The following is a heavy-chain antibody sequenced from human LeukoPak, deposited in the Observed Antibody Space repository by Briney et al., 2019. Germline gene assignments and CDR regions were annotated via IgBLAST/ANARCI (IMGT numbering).Heavy chain of an antibody. CDR1: GFSFSGAW. D-gene: IGHD3-3*01. V-gene: IGHV3-7*01. Sequence: GGSLRLSCAASGFSFSGAWMNWVRQAPGKGLEWVAHIKQDGSQEYYVDSVKGRFTISRDSAKNSLYLQMNSLRAEDTAVYYCARGLPYDSWSGPHYSDYWGQGTLVTVSS. CDR3: ARGLPYDSWSGPHYSDY. J-gene: IGHJ4*02. CDR2: IKQDGSQE.